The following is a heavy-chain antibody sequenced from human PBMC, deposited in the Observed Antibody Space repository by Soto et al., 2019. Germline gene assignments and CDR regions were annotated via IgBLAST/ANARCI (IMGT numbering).Heavy chain of an antibody. CDR1: GGTFSTYA. D-gene: IGHD3-10*01. CDR3: ARDGGVVRNYYYGMEG. J-gene: IGHJ6*01. V-gene: IGHV1-69*06. CDR2: IIPMFGTT. Sequence: SVKVSCKASGGTFSTYAINWVRQAPGQGLEWMGGIIPMFGTTSYAQMLQGRVTLTADKSTSTFYMELNSLCSEDTAVYYWARDGGVVRNYYYGMEGWGKGTRGSVSS.